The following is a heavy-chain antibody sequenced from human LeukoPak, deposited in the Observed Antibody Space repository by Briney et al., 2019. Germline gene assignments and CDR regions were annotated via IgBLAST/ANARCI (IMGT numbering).Heavy chain of an antibody. CDR3: ARSGRGGAFDI. Sequence: PGGSLRLSCAGSGFTLSSNWMHWVRQAPGKGLVWVSRFYSDGSRTNDTDSVKGRFTISGDNAKNTQYLQMNSLRAEDTAVYYCARSGRGGAFDIWGQGTMVTVSS. V-gene: IGHV3-74*01. CDR1: GFTLSSNW. D-gene: IGHD1-26*01. CDR2: FYSDGSRT. J-gene: IGHJ3*02.